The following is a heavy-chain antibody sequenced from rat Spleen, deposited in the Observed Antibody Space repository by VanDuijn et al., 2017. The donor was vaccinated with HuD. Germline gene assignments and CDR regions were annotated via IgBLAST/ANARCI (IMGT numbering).Heavy chain of an antibody. J-gene: IGHJ2*01. D-gene: IGHD3-4*01. V-gene: IGHV5-31*01. CDR3: TRENWFPTYFDD. CDR2: ITNTGGST. Sequence: EVQLVESGGGLVQPGRSLKLSCAASGFTFSNYGMAWVRQAPKKGLEWVASITNTGGSTYYPDSVKGRFTISRDNAKSTLYLQMNSLRSEDTATYYCTRENWFPTYFDDWGQGVMVTVSS. CDR1: GFTFSNYG.